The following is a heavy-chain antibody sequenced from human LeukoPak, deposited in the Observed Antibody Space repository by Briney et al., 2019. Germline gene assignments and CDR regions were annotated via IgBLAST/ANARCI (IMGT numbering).Heavy chain of an antibody. CDR1: EPAFSDYG. Sequence: PGGSLRLSCVVSEPAFSDYGLTWVRQAPGKRLEWVSAISGSGVTSYADSVRGRFTISRDNSKNTLYLQMTSLRAEDTVIYCCAKYWWKYSGPDYWGLGTLVTVSS. D-gene: IGHD2-8*02. CDR2: ISGSGVT. V-gene: IGHV3-23*01. CDR3: AKYWWKYSGPDY. J-gene: IGHJ4*02.